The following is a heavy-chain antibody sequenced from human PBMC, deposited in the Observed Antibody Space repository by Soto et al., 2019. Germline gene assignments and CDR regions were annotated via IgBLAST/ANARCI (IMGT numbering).Heavy chain of an antibody. V-gene: IGHV1-3*01. CDR1: GFSFRDNL. J-gene: IGHJ3*01. CDR3: ARYILSVGPRANDAFEV. Sequence: QVQLVQSGAEVRKPGASVNISCRASGFSFRDNLINWVRQAPGQSLEWMGWSNPDNGNTRYLQTFQGRVTCSRHSSASIAYVEVSDLTSEDTAVYYCARYILSVGPRANDAFEVWGQGTMVTVSS. CDR2: SNPDNGNT.